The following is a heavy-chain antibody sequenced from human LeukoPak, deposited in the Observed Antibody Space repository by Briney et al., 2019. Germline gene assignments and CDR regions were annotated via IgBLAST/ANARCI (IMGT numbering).Heavy chain of an antibody. J-gene: IGHJ4*02. Sequence: QSGGSLRLSCAASGFTFSSYAMSWVRQAPGKGLEWVSAISGSGGSTYYADSVKGRFTISRDNSKNTLYLQMNSLRAEDTAVYYCAKDLAAYSSGWLYYFDYWGQGTLVTVSS. CDR1: GFTFSSYA. D-gene: IGHD6-19*01. CDR2: ISGSGGST. CDR3: AKDLAAYSSGWLYYFDY. V-gene: IGHV3-23*01.